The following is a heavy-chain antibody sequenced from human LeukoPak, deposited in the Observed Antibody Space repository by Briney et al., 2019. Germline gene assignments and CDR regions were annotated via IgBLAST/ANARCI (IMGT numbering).Heavy chain of an antibody. J-gene: IGHJ4*02. CDR2: IWYDGSNK. CDR1: GFTFSSYG. Sequence: GGSLRLSCAASGFTFSSYGMHWVRQAPGKGLEWVAVIWYDGSNKYYADSVKGRFTISRDNAKNSLYLQMNSLRAEDTAVYYCARGKGSSYWGQGTLVTVSS. D-gene: IGHD2-2*01. CDR3: ARGKGSSY. V-gene: IGHV3-33*01.